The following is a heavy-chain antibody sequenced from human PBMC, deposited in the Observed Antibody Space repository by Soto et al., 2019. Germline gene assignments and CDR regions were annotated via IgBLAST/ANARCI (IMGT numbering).Heavy chain of an antibody. Sequence: PSETLSLTCTVSGGSISSYYWSWIRQPPGKGLEWIGYIYYSGSTNYNPSLKSRVTISVDTSKNQFSLKLSSVTAADTAVYYCARGVKQWLVDYWGQGTLVTVSS. V-gene: IGHV4-59*01. CDR3: ARGVKQWLVDY. D-gene: IGHD6-19*01. J-gene: IGHJ4*02. CDR1: GGSISSYY. CDR2: IYYSGST.